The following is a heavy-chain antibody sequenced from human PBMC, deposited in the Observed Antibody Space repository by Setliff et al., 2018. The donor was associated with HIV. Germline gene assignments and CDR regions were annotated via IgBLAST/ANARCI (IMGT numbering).Heavy chain of an antibody. CDR2: ISGSGDIT. CDR1: GFTFSDYY. D-gene: IGHD4-4*01. CDR3: AKTQTVITVYGPFDS. V-gene: IGHV3-23*01. Sequence: GSLRLSCAASGFTFSDYYMSWVRQAPGKGLEWVSVISGSGDITYYRESVKGRFTVSRDNSNNTVYLQMNSLRAEDTAMYYCAKTQTVITVYGPFDSWGQGTPVTVSS. J-gene: IGHJ4*02.